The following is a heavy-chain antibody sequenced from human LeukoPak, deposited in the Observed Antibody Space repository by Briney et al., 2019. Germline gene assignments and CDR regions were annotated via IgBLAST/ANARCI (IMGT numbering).Heavy chain of an antibody. CDR3: VRNLAVAGTCFDS. J-gene: IGHJ4*02. D-gene: IGHD6-19*01. CDR2: IKQDGSDR. CDR1: GFTFRNYW. Sequence: GGSLRLFCAASGFTFRNYWMSWVRQAPGTGLEGVANIKQDGSDRNYVTSVRGRFTISRDNAESSLYLQMNSLRVEDTAVYYCVRNLAVAGTCFDSWGQGTLVTVSS. V-gene: IGHV3-7*03.